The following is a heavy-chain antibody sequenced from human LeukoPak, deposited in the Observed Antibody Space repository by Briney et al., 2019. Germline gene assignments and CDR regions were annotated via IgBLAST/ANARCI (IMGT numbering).Heavy chain of an antibody. CDR3: ARERVFADYYGSGSPFVYGMDV. CDR1: AGSISSYY. CDR2: IYYIVGT. D-gene: IGHD3-10*01. Sequence: PSQSLSPARPLAAGSISSYYSGSIRQPPGNGLGWIGYIYYIVGTHYNPPLTSRATISVETSKNQFSLKLSSVTAADTAVYYCARERVFADYYGSGSPFVYGMDVWGKGTTVTVSS. J-gene: IGHJ6*04. V-gene: IGHV4-59*01.